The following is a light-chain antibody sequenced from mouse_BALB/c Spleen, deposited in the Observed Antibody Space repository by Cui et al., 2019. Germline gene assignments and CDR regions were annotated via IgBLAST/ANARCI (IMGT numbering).Light chain of an antibody. CDR2: STS. Sequence: QIVLTQSPAIMSASPGEKVTLTCNASSSVSSSYLYWYQQKPGSSPKLWIYSTSNLASGVPARFSGSGSGTSYSLTISSMEAEDAASYFCHQWSSYPPTFGGGTKLEIK. CDR3: HQWSSYPPT. J-gene: IGKJ1*01. V-gene: IGKV4-79*01. CDR1: SSVSSSY.